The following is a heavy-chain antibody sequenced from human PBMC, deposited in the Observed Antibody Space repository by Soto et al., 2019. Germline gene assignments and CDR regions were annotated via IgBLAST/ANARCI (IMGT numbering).Heavy chain of an antibody. D-gene: IGHD3-10*01. Sequence: QVQLQESGPGLVKPSETLSLSCTVSGGSISSYYWSWFRQSPGKRMEWIGYVHHSWGSSYNPSLQSRVAISLDTSKSQFSLKVTSVPATDTAVYYCARQGFGPLHGLVDVWGQGTRVTVSS. CDR1: GGSISSYY. CDR2: VHHSWGS. CDR3: ARQGFGPLHGLVDV. J-gene: IGHJ6*02. V-gene: IGHV4-59*08.